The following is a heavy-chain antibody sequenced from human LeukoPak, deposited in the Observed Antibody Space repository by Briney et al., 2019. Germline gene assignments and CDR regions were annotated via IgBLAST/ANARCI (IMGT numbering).Heavy chain of an antibody. CDR3: ASGLGYCRGTGCRMFDS. CDR1: GYSFTSYW. V-gene: IGHV5-10-1*01. CDR2: IDPSDSYT. Sequence: GESLKISCKGSGYSFTSYWISWVRQMPGKGLEWMGRIDPSDSYTNYSPSFQGHVTISADKSISTPYLQWSSLKASDTAMYSCASGLGYCRGTGCRMFDSWGQGTLVTVSS. J-gene: IGHJ4*02. D-gene: IGHD2-2*01.